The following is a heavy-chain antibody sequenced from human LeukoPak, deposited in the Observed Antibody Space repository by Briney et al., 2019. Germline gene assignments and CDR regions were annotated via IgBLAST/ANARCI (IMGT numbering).Heavy chain of an antibody. D-gene: IGHD2-21*02. CDR3: ARSGVTADYYGMDV. J-gene: IGHJ6*02. CDR2: IYYSGST. V-gene: IGHV4-61*05. CDR1: GASISSSSYY. Sequence: SETLSLTCTVSGASISSSSYYWSWIRQPPGKGLEWIGYIYYSGSTNYNPSLKSRVTISVDTSKNQFSLKLSSVTAADTAVYYCARSGVTADYYGMDVWGQGTTVTVSS.